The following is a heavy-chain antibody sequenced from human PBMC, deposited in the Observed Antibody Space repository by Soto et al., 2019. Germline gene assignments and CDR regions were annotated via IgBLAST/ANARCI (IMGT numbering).Heavy chain of an antibody. CDR3: ANSNHDILNGYLTRNYLSYYQMDV. V-gene: IGHV3-23*01. D-gene: IGHD3-9*01. Sequence: EVQLLESGGGLVQPGGSLRLSCAASGFTFSSHAMSWVRQAPGKGLEWVSGISGRGGSTYYADSVKGRFTISRDNSKSTRYLQMNTLRADDTAVYFCANSNHDILNGYLTRNYLSYYQMDVWGKGTTVTVSS. J-gene: IGHJ6*03. CDR1: GFTFSSHA. CDR2: ISGRGGST.